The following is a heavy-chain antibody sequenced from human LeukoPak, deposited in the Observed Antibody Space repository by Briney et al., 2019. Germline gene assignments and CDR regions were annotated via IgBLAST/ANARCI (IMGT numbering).Heavy chain of an antibody. V-gene: IGHV1-69*13. CDR2: IIPIFGTA. J-gene: IGHJ5*02. Sequence: ASVKVSCKASGGTFSSYAISWVRQAPGQGLEWMGGIIPIFGTANYAQKFQGRVTITADESTSTAYMELSSLGSEDTAVYYCARDTVDSAMVGGDWFDPWGQGTLVTVSS. CDR3: ARDTVDSAMVGGDWFDP. CDR1: GGTFSSYA. D-gene: IGHD5-18*01.